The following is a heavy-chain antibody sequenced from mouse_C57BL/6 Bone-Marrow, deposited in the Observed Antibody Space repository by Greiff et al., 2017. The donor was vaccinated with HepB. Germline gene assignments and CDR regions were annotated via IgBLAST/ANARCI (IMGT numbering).Heavy chain of an antibody. Sequence: QVQLQQPGAELVMPGASVKLSCKASGYTFTSYWMHCVKQRPGQGLEWIGEIDPSDSYTNYNQKFKGNSTLTVDKSSSTAYMQLSSLTSEDSAVYYCARQLRLPPLAMDYWGQGTSVTVSS. D-gene: IGHD3-2*02. CDR1: GYTFTSYW. J-gene: IGHJ4*01. CDR3: ARQLRLPPLAMDY. CDR2: IDPSDSYT. V-gene: IGHV1-69*01.